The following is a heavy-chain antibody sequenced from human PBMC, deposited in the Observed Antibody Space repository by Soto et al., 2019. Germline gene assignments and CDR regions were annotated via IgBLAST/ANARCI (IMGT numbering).Heavy chain of an antibody. J-gene: IGHJ3*02. Sequence: PGGSLRLSCAASGFTVSSNYMSWVRQAPGKGLEWVSVIYSGGSTYYADSVKGRFTISRHNSKNTLYLQMNSLRAEDTAVYYCARDGNYCSGGSCPTLEIWGQGTMVTVSS. CDR3: ARDGNYCSGGSCPTLEI. CDR1: GFTVSSNY. V-gene: IGHV3-53*04. D-gene: IGHD2-15*01. CDR2: IYSGGST.